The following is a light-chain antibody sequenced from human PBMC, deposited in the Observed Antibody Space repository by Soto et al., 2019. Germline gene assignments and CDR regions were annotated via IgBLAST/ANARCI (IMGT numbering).Light chain of an antibody. CDR1: QSVSSNY. CDR2: GTS. V-gene: IGKV3-20*01. Sequence: EIVLTQSPGTLSLSLGERATLSCRASQSVSSNYLAWYQQKPGQAPRLLIYGTSSRATGIPDRFSGSGSGTDFTLTSSRLEPEDLAVYYCQQYGNSPRYSFGQGTKLEIK. J-gene: IGKJ2*03. CDR3: QQYGNSPRYS.